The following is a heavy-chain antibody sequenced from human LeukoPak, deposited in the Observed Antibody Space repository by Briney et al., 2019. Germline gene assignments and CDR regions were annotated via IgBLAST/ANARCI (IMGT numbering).Heavy chain of an antibody. CDR3: AKEIVGATTPGAY. D-gene: IGHD1-26*01. Sequence: PSETLSLTCAVSTDSITSNWWSWVRQPPGKGLEWIGEVHKSGSTNYYPSLQSRVTISIDKSKNQIALELTSVTAADTAVYYSAKEIVGATTPGAYWGQGILVTVSS. CDR2: VHKSGST. CDR1: TDSITSNW. J-gene: IGHJ4*02. V-gene: IGHV4-4*02.